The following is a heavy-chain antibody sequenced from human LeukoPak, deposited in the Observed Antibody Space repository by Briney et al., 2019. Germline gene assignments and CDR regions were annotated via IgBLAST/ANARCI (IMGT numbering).Heavy chain of an antibody. D-gene: IGHD3-22*01. Sequence: PGGSLRLSCTASGFTFSTYNMNWVRQAPGKGLEWVSYISSSSTVIYYAASVRGRFTISRDNAKNSLSLQMNSLRDEDTAVYYCTRDIRSNYWGQGTLVTVAS. CDR3: TRDIRSNY. V-gene: IGHV3-48*02. J-gene: IGHJ4*02. CDR1: GFTFSTYN. CDR2: ISSSSTVI.